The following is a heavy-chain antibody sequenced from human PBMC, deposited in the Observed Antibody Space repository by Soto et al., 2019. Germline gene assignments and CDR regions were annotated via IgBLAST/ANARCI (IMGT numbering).Heavy chain of an antibody. J-gene: IGHJ6*02. CDR1: GFNFISYA. V-gene: IGHV3-23*01. D-gene: IGHD3-9*01. CDR2: ISGSGGST. Sequence: PGGSHRLSCAASGFNFISYAMSWVRQATGKGLEWVSAISGSGGSTYYADSVKGRFTISRDNSKNTLYLQMNSLRAEDTAVYYCAKDILTGYYPSYGMDVWGQGTTVTVSS. CDR3: AKDILTGYYPSYGMDV.